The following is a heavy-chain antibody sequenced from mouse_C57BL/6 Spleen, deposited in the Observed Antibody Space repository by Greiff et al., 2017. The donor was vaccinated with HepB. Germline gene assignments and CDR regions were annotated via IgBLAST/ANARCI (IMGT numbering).Heavy chain of an antibody. CDR2: INPYNGGT. J-gene: IGHJ4*01. V-gene: IGHV1-19*01. CDR3: ARLAQATYAMDY. D-gene: IGHD3-2*02. CDR1: GYTFTDYY. Sequence: VQLKQSGPVLVKPGASVKMSCKASGYTFTDYYMNWVKQSHGKSLEWIGVINPYNGGTSYNQKFKGKATLTVDKSSSTAYMELNSLTSEDSAVYYCARLAQATYAMDYWGQGTSVTVSS.